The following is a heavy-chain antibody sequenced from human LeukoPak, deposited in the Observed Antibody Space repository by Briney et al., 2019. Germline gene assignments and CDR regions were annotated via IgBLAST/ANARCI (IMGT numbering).Heavy chain of an antibody. J-gene: IGHJ4*02. CDR1: GGSISSGGYY. V-gene: IGHV4-31*03. CDR2: IYYSGST. D-gene: IGHD1-1*01. CDR3: ARGAVPAQYWNLSYY. Sequence: SETLSLTCSVSGGSISSGGYYWSWIRQHPGKGLEWIGYIYYSGSTYYNPSLKSRVTISVDTSKNQFSLKLSSVTAADTAVYYCARGAVPAQYWNLSYYWGQGTLVTVSS.